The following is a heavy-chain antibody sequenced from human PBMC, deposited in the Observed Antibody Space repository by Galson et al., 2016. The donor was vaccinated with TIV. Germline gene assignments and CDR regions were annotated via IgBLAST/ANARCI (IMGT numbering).Heavy chain of an antibody. V-gene: IGHV1-2*02. CDR1: GYTFNAYY. J-gene: IGHJ3*02. CDR3: AKNCGSGNYGTDAFDI. D-gene: IGHD3-10*01. CDR2: IFPNNGAT. Sequence: SVKVSCKASGYTFNAYYLHWVRQAPGQGLEWMGWIFPNNGATGYSQKFQGRVTLTRDTSISTAYMELARLRSDDTAVYYCAKNCGSGNYGTDAFDIWGQGTMVTVS.